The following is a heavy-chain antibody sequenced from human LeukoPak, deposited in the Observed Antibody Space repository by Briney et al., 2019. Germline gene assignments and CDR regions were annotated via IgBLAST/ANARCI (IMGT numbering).Heavy chain of an antibody. J-gene: IGHJ6*03. CDR2: ISSSSSYI. D-gene: IGHD3-10*01. V-gene: IGHV3-21*01. CDR3: ARDGSFYGEYYYMDV. Sequence: AGGSLRLSCAASGFTFSSYSMNWVRQAPGKGLEWVSSISSSSSYIYYADSVKGRFTISRDNAKNSLYLQMNSLRAEDTAVYYCARDGSFYGEYYYMDVWGKGTTVTISS. CDR1: GFTFSSYS.